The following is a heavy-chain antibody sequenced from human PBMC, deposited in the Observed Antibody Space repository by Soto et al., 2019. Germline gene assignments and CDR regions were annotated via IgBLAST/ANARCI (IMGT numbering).Heavy chain of an antibody. J-gene: IGHJ6*02. CDR2: IYPGDSDT. V-gene: IGHV5-51*01. Sequence: PGESLKISCKGSGYSFTSYWIGWVRQMPGKGLEWMGIIYPGDSDTRYSPSFQGQVTISADKSISTAYLQWSSLKASDTAMYYCARRNILTGYSTTGGMDVWGQGTTVTVSS. CDR1: GYSFTSYW. CDR3: ARRNILTGYSTTGGMDV. D-gene: IGHD3-9*01.